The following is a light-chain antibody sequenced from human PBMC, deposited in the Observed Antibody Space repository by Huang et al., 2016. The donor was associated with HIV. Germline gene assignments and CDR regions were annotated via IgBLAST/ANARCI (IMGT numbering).Light chain of an antibody. CDR1: QSVSSS. J-gene: IGKJ4*01. CDR3: QQYNNWPLT. Sequence: EIVMTQSPGTLSVSPGERATLSCRASQSVSSSLAWYQQKPGQAPLLLIYGASTRATGIPARFSGSGSGTEFTLTISSLQSEDFAVYYCQQYNNWPLTFGGGTKVEI. V-gene: IGKV3-15*01. CDR2: GAS.